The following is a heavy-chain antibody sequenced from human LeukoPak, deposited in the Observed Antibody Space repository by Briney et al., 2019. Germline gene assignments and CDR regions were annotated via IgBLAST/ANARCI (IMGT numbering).Heavy chain of an antibody. CDR1: GYTLTELS. J-gene: IGHJ4*02. Sequence: ASVKVSCKVSGYTLTELSMHWVRQAPGKGLEWMGGFDPEDGETIYAQKFQGRVTMTEDTSTDTAYMELSSLRSEDTAVYYCATDPLRYFDWSSQYWGQGTLVTVSS. CDR2: FDPEDGET. D-gene: IGHD3-9*01. V-gene: IGHV1-24*01. CDR3: ATDPLRYFDWSSQY.